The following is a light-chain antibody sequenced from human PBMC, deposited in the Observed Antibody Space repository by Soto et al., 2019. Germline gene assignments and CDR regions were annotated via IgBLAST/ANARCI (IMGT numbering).Light chain of an antibody. CDR1: SSDVGIFNL. CDR2: EVS. CDR3: CSYAGSRTWV. J-gene: IGLJ3*02. Sequence: QSVPIQPASVSGSPGQSITISCTGSSSDVGIFNLVSWYQQYPGKAPKLVLYEVSKWPSGISHRFSGSKSGNTASLTISGLQAEDEADYYCCSYAGSRTWVFGGGTKLT. V-gene: IGLV2-23*02.